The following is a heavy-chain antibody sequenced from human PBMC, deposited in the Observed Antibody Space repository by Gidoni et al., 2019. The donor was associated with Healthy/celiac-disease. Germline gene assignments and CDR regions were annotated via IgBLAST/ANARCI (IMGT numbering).Heavy chain of an antibody. CDR2: IYYSGST. V-gene: IGHV4-31*01. Sequence: PGLVKPPQTLSLTCTVSGGSISSGGYYWSWIRQHPGKGLEWIGYIYYSGSTYYNPSLKSLVTISVDTSKNQFSLKLSSVTAADTAVYYCARLLSMRGYSYGYADYWGQGTLVTVSS. J-gene: IGHJ4*02. CDR3: ARLLSMRGYSYGYADY. CDR1: GGSISSGGYY. D-gene: IGHD5-18*01.